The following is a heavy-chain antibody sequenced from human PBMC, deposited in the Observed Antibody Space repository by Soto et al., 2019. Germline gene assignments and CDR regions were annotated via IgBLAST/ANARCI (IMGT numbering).Heavy chain of an antibody. CDR3: ASGYSYGSAYYYYGMDV. J-gene: IGHJ6*02. Sequence: QVQLQESAPGLVKPSQTLSLTCTVSGGSISSGDYYWSWIRQPPGKGLEWIGYIYYSGSTYYNPSLKSRVTISVDTSKNQFSLKLSSVTAADTAVYYCASGYSYGSAYYYYGMDVWGQGTTVTVSS. V-gene: IGHV4-30-4*01. D-gene: IGHD5-18*01. CDR1: GGSISSGDYY. CDR2: IYYSGST.